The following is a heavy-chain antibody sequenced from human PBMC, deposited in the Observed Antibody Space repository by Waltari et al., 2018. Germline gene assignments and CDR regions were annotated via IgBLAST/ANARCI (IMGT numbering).Heavy chain of an antibody. D-gene: IGHD3-10*01. Sequence: QLQLQESGPGLVKPSETLSLTCTVSGGSISSSSYYWGWIRQPPGKGLEWIGSIYYSGSTYYNPSLKSRVTISVDTSKNQFSLKLSSVTAADTAVYYCARSVTYYYGSGSLDAFDIWGQGTMVTVSS. CDR2: IYYSGST. J-gene: IGHJ3*02. V-gene: IGHV4-39*07. CDR3: ARSVTYYYGSGSLDAFDI. CDR1: GGSISSSSYY.